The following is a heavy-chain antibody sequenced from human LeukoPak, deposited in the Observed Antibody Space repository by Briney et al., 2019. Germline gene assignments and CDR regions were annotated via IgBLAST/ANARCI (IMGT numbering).Heavy chain of an antibody. CDR1: GFTFSSYE. D-gene: IGHD3-16*01. CDR3: ARDFMITFGGATPFDY. J-gene: IGHJ4*02. Sequence: PGGSLRLSCAASGFTFSSYEMNWVRQAPGKGLGWVSYISSSGSTIYYADSVKGRFTISRDNAKNSLYLQMNSLRAEDTAVYYCARDFMITFGGATPFDYWGQGTLVTVSS. CDR2: ISSSGSTI. V-gene: IGHV3-48*03.